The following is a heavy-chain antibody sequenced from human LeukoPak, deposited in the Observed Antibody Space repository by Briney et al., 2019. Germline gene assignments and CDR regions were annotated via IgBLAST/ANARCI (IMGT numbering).Heavy chain of an antibody. V-gene: IGHV4-34*01. CDR1: SGSFSGYY. CDR2: INHSGST. Sequence: PSETLSLTCAVYSGSFSGYYWSWIRQPPGKGLEWIGEINHSGSTNYNPSLKSRVTISVDTSKNQFSLKLSSVTAADTAVYYCASHSSGWDFDYWGQGTLVTVSS. D-gene: IGHD6-19*01. CDR3: ASHSSGWDFDY. J-gene: IGHJ4*02.